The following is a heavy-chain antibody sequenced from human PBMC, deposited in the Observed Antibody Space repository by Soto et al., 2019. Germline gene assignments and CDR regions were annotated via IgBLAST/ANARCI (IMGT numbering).Heavy chain of an antibody. J-gene: IGHJ5*02. V-gene: IGHV4-31*03. CDR3: ARSSDYGDFLNWFDP. Sequence: QVQLQESGPGLVKPSQTLSLTCTVSGGSISSGGYYWSWIRQHPGKGLEWIGYIYYSGSTYYNPSLKSRVTISVDTSKNQFSLKLSSVTAADTAVYYCARSSDYGDFLNWFDPWGQGTLVTVSS. D-gene: IGHD4-17*01. CDR1: GGSISSGGYY. CDR2: IYYSGST.